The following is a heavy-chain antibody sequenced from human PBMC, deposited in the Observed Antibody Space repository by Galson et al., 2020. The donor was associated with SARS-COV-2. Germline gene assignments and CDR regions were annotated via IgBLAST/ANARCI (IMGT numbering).Heavy chain of an antibody. CDR2: IYPGDSDT. Sequence: GESLKISCKGSGYSFTSYWIGWVRQMPGKGLEWMGIIYPGDSDTRYSPSFQGQVTISADKSISTAYLQWSSLKASDTAMYYCARLSPPSSGATGGAFDIWGQGTMVTVSS. J-gene: IGHJ3*02. CDR3: ARLSPPSSGATGGAFDI. D-gene: IGHD1-26*01. V-gene: IGHV5-51*01. CDR1: GYSFTSYW.